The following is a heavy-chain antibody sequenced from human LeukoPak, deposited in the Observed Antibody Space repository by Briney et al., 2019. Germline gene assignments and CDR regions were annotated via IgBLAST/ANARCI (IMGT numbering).Heavy chain of an antibody. Sequence: SETLSLTCTVSGGSISSGEYFWSWIRQPPGKGLEWIGYIYYTGSTYYNPSLKSRVTISVDTSKNQFSLKLSSVTAADTAVYYCATRLYYDSTGYFDYWGQGTLVTVSS. J-gene: IGHJ4*02. CDR1: GGSISSGEYF. CDR2: IYYTGST. CDR3: ATRLYYDSTGYFDY. V-gene: IGHV4-30-4*01. D-gene: IGHD3-22*01.